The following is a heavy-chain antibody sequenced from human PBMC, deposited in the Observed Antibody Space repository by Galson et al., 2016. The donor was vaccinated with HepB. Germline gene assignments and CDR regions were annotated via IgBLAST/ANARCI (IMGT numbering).Heavy chain of an antibody. Sequence: SVKVSCKASGGTFSSFTFSWVRQAPGQGLEWMGRIMPLLDIVNYAQTFEGRVTITGDKSTGTAYMILNSLRSEDTAVYYCATSKGYLDLWGRGTLVSVSS. V-gene: IGHV1-69*02. CDR1: GGTFSSFT. CDR2: IMPLLDIV. J-gene: IGHJ2*01. CDR3: ATSKGYLDL.